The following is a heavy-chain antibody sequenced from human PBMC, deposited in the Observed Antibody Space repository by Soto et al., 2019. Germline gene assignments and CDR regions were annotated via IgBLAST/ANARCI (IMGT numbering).Heavy chain of an antibody. Sequence: QVQLQQWGAGLLKPSETLSLTCAVYGGSFSGYYWSWIRQPPGKGLEWIGEINHSGSTNYNPSLQSRVTISVDTSKNQFSLKLSSVTAADTAVYYCARISSGWYYGWRDYWGQGTLVTVSS. V-gene: IGHV4-34*01. CDR3: ARISSGWYYGWRDY. D-gene: IGHD6-19*01. CDR2: INHSGST. J-gene: IGHJ4*02. CDR1: GGSFSGYY.